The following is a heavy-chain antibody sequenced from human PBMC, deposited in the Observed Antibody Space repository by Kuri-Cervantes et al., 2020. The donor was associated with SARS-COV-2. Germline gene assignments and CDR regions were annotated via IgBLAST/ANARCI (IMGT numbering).Heavy chain of an antibody. CDR2: IWYDGSKN. CDR1: GFSFGTYG. Sequence: GESLKISCAASGFSFGTYGMHWVRQAPGKGLEWVAVIWYDGSKNFYADSLKDRFTISRDNSKNTLYLQMNSLRAEDTAVYYCAQTLIAVAGYFDYWGQGTLVTVSS. CDR3: AQTLIAVAGYFDY. J-gene: IGHJ4*02. D-gene: IGHD6-19*01. V-gene: IGHV3-33*06.